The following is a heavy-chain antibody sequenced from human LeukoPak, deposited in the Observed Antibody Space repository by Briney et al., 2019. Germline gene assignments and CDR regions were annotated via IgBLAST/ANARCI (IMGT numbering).Heavy chain of an antibody. CDR3: ARDRLLLYSSSWYSAYYYGMDV. CDR1: GGSISSYY. J-gene: IGHJ6*02. V-gene: IGHV4-59*01. Sequence: TSETLPLTCTVSGGSISSYYWSWIRQPPGKGLEWIGYIYYSGSTNYNPSLKSRVTISVDTSKNQFSLKLSSVTAADTAVYYCARDRLLLYSSSWYSAYYYGMDVWGQGTTVTVSS. D-gene: IGHD6-13*01. CDR2: IYYSGST.